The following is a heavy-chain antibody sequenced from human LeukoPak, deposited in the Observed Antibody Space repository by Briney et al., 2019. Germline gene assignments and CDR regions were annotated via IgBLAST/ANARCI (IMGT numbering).Heavy chain of an antibody. D-gene: IGHD6-13*01. J-gene: IGHJ4*02. CDR1: GHALSDLS. CDR3: ATDSDPWGPAAGTIDY. V-gene: IGHV1-24*01. CDR2: FDPEVGDK. Sequence: ASVKVSCKISGHALSDLSIHWVRQAPGRGPEWMGGFDPEVGDKMHAQKFQGRVTMTEDTSTDTAYMELNSLRSEDTAVYYCATDSDPWGPAAGTIDYWGQGTLVTVSS.